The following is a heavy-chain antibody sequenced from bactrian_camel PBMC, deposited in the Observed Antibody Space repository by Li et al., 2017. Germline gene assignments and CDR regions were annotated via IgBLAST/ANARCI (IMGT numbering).Heavy chain of an antibody. J-gene: IGHJ6*01. CDR2: VSIGGDTT. Sequence: DVQLVESGGGSVQAGGSLRLSCAASGVIGSVNCMGWFRQASGKEREGVAGVSIGGDTTYYADSVKGRFTISQGNTKDTVIPEMNDLKPEDTAMYYCAAGLGITTTPRGGVGAFGWWGRGPRSPSP. CDR3: AAGLGITTTPRGGVGAFGW. CDR1: GVIGSVNC. V-gene: IGHV3S35*01. D-gene: IGHD2*01.